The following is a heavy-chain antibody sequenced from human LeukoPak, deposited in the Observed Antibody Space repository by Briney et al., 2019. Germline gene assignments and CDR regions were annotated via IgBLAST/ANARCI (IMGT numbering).Heavy chain of an antibody. Sequence: ASVKVSCRASCDTSAAYHFQRVRRAPGQGLEWMGWISPNDGGTKYVQKFQGRVSMTRDTSITTAYMELSSLTSDDTAVYYCARDSQDFDYWGQGTLVTVSS. CDR1: CDTSAAYH. CDR2: ISPNDGGT. J-gene: IGHJ4*02. V-gene: IGHV1-2*02. CDR3: ARDSQDFDY.